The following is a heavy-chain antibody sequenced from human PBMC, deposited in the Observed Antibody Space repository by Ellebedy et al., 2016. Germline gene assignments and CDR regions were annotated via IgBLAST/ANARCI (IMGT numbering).Heavy chain of an antibody. CDR2: IYYSGNT. V-gene: IGHV4-59*08. Sequence: SETLSLTCTVSGGSISGNYWSWIRQSPGKGLESIGYIYYSGNTFYNPSLESRVTISVDTSKSQFSLKLRSVTAADTAVYYCARAVRSGYYRFDYWGQGTLVTVSS. CDR1: GGSISGNY. J-gene: IGHJ4*02. D-gene: IGHD3-22*01. CDR3: ARAVRSGYYRFDY.